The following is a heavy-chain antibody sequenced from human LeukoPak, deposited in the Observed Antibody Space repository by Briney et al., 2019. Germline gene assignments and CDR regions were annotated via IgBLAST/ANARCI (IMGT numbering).Heavy chain of an antibody. CDR1: GFTFSRYW. Sequence: GGSLRLSCAASGFTFSRYWMTWVRQAPGQGLEWVASISQDGSEKRYSDSVKGRFTISRDNARNSLSLQMNSLRAEDTAVYYCARDREYVPDFWGQGTLVTVSS. CDR2: ISQDGSEK. J-gene: IGHJ4*02. CDR3: ARDREYVPDF. V-gene: IGHV3-7*01. D-gene: IGHD2-2*01.